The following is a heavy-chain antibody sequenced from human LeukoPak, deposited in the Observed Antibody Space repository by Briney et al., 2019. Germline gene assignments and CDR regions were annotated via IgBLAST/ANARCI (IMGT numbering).Heavy chain of an antibody. J-gene: IGHJ4*02. Sequence: ASVKVSCKASGYTFTGYYMHWVRQAPGQGLEWMGWINPNSGGTNYAQKFQGRVTMTRDTSISTAYMELSRLRSDDTAVYYCARESYCSSTSCPPDYRGQGTLVTVSS. D-gene: IGHD2-2*01. CDR3: ARESYCSSTSCPPDY. V-gene: IGHV1-2*02. CDR1: GYTFTGYY. CDR2: INPNSGGT.